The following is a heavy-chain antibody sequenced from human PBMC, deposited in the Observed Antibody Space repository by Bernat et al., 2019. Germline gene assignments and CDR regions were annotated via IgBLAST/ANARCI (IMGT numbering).Heavy chain of an antibody. Sequence: EVQVVESGGGLIQPGGSLRLSCAASGFTVSSNYMSWVRQAPGKGLEWVSVISGSGGSTYYADSVKGRFTISRDNSKNTLYLQMNSLRAEDTAVYYCAKAKPYSSPYSFDYWGQGTLVTVSS. CDR3: AKAKPYSSPYSFDY. V-gene: IGHV3-23*04. CDR1: GFTVSSNY. CDR2: ISGSGGST. D-gene: IGHD6-19*01. J-gene: IGHJ4*02.